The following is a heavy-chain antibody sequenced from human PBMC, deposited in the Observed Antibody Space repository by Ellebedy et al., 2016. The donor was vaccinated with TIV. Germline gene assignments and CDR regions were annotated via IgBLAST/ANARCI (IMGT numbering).Heavy chain of an antibody. Sequence: GGSLRLSCEVSRISFSTYGMNWVRQGPGKGLEWVSYISYNGGDINYADSVKGRFTISRDNAKNSIYLQMNSLRDEDTAVYYCTRGGAARPDYWGQGTVVIVSS. D-gene: IGHD6-6*01. V-gene: IGHV3-48*02. CDR3: TRGGAARPDY. CDR1: RISFSTYG. CDR2: ISYNGGDI. J-gene: IGHJ4*02.